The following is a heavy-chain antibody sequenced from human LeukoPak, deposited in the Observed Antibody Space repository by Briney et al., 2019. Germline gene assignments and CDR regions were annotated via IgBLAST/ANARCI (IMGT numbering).Heavy chain of an antibody. CDR1: GYTFTSYA. CDR2: INTNTGNP. V-gene: IGHV7-4-1*02. Sequence: ASVKVSCKASGYTFTSYAMNWVRQAPGQELEWMGWINTNTGNPTYAQGFTGRFVFSLDTSVSTAYLQISSLKAEDTAVYYCARGWLGFKGYSYGYNWFDPWGQGTQVTVSS. CDR3: ARGWLGFKGYSYGYNWFDP. D-gene: IGHD5-18*01. J-gene: IGHJ5*02.